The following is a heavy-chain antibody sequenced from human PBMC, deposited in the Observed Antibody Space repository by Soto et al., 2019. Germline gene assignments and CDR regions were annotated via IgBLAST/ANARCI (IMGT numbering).Heavy chain of an antibody. CDR1: GGSISNYY. Sequence: SETLSLTCAVSGGSISNYYWTWIRQSPGKGLEWIGYIYSSGNTKYNPSLTSRVTISLDTSKSHFSLRLTSVTAADTAVYYCARRHVVVVSATRGDAFDIWGQGTMVTVSS. CDR3: ARRHVVVVSATRGDAFDI. J-gene: IGHJ3*02. CDR2: IYSSGNT. D-gene: IGHD2-15*01. V-gene: IGHV4-59*08.